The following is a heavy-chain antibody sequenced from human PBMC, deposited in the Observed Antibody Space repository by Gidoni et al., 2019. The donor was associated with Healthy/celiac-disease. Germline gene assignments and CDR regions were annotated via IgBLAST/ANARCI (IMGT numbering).Heavy chain of an antibody. CDR2: ISSSGSTI. J-gene: IGHJ6*02. CDR3: ARVMSGYQLLWQQLVQDGYYYYYGMDV. Sequence: EVQLVESGGGLVQPGGSLRLSCAASGFTFSSYDMNWVRQAPGKGLEWVSYISSSGSTIYYADSVKGRFTISRDNAKNSLYLQMNSLRAEDTAVYYCARVMSGYQLLWQQLVQDGYYYYYGMDVWGQGTTVTVSS. V-gene: IGHV3-48*03. D-gene: IGHD6-13*01. CDR1: GFTFSSYD.